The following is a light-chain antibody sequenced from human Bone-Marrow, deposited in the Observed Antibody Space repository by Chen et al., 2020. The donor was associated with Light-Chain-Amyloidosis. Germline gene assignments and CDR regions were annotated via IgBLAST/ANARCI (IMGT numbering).Light chain of an antibody. CDR3: QSYQGSSQGV. Sequence: FLLPPHPSVSESPGMPVILSCPRSSSRIATNYVQWYQQRPGSSPTTVIYEDDQRPSGVPDRFSGSIDRSSNSASLTISGLKTEDEADYYCQSYQGSSQGVFGGGTKLTVL. CDR1: SSRIATNY. J-gene: IGLJ3*02. CDR2: EDD. V-gene: IGLV6-57*01.